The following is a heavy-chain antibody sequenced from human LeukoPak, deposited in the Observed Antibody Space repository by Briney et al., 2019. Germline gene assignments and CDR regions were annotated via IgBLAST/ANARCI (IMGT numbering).Heavy chain of an antibody. V-gene: IGHV3-74*01. J-gene: IGHJ4*02. CDR2: INSDESST. D-gene: IGHD6-6*01. Sequence: QPGGSLRLSCVASGFSLSGSWMHWVRQAPGKGLVWVSRINSDESSTAYADSVKGRFTISRDNAKNTLYLQMNSLRAEDTALYYCTRDSSLVGIDYWGQGTLVTVSS. CDR1: GFSLSGSW. CDR3: TRDSSLVGIDY.